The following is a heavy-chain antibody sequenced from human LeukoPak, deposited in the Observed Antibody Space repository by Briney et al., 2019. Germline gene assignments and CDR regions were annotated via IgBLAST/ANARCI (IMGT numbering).Heavy chain of an antibody. V-gene: IGHV7-4-1*02. D-gene: IGHD3-22*01. CDR3: ARARRITMIVVANNWFDP. J-gene: IGHJ5*02. CDR2: INTNTGNP. CDR1: GYTFTSYA. Sequence: ASVKVSCKASGYTFTSYAMNWVRQAPGQGLEWMGWINTNTGNPTYAQGFTGRFGFSLDTSVSTAYLQISSLKAEDTAVYYCARARRITMIVVANNWFDPWGQGTLVTVSS.